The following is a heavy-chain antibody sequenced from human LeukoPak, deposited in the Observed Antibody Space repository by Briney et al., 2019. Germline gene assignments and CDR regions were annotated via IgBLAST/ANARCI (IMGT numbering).Heavy chain of an antibody. V-gene: IGHV3-33*06. J-gene: IGHJ6*03. CDR3: AKQGGMATPMERVDYYYYYMDV. CDR1: GFTFSSYG. D-gene: IGHD5-24*01. CDR2: IWYDGSNK. Sequence: PGRSLRLSCAASGFTFSSYGMDWVRQAPGKGLEWVAVIWYDGSNKYYADSVKGRFTISRDNSKNTLYLQMNSLRAEDTAVYYCAKQGGMATPMERVDYYYYYMDVWGKGTTVTVSS.